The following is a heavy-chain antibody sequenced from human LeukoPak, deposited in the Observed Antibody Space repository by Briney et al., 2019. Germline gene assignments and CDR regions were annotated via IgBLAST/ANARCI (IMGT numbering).Heavy chain of an antibody. V-gene: IGHV3-15*01. D-gene: IGHD1-26*01. J-gene: IGHJ4*02. CDR1: GFTFSNAW. CDR3: TRIIKSGSFDY. CDR2: IKSKTDGGTT. Sequence: PGGSLRLSCAASGFTFSNAWMSWVRQAPGKGLESVGRIKSKTDGGTTDYAAPVKGRFTISRDNSKNTLYLQMNSLKTADTAVYYCTRIIKSGSFDYWGQGTLVTVSS.